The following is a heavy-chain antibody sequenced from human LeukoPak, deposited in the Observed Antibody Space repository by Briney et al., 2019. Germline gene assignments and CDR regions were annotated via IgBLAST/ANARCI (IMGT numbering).Heavy chain of an antibody. Sequence: PGGSLRLSCAASGFTFSSYAMHWVRQAPGKGLEWVAVISYDGSNKYYADSVKGRFTISRDNSKNTLYLQMNSLRAEDTAVYYCASSSSGWFDPWGQGTLATVSS. CDR2: ISYDGSNK. J-gene: IGHJ5*02. CDR3: ASSSSGWFDP. D-gene: IGHD6-19*01. CDR1: GFTFSSYA. V-gene: IGHV3-30-3*01.